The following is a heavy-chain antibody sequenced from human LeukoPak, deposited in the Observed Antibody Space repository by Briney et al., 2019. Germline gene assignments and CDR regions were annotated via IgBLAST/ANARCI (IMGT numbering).Heavy chain of an antibody. J-gene: IGHJ4*02. D-gene: IGHD2-15*01. V-gene: IGHV1-18*01. CDR3: ARDLPSVVVLAPDY. Sequence: ASVKVSCKASGFTFMSYGFSWVRQAPGQGLEWMGWISAYSGNTKYTQRVKGRVTMTTDTSTSTAYMGLRGLRSDDTAVYYCARDLPSVVVLAPDYWGQGTQVIVSS. CDR1: GFTFMSYG. CDR2: ISAYSGNT.